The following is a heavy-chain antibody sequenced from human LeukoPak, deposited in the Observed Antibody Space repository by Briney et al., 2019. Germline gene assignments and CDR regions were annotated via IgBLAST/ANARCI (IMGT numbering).Heavy chain of an antibody. D-gene: IGHD3-22*01. CDR3: ARDSDDSSGSQGGVAFDI. J-gene: IGHJ3*02. V-gene: IGHV1-69*01. Sequence: SVKVSCKASGGTFSSYAISWVRQAPGQGLEWMGGIIPIFGTANYAQKFQGRVTITADESTSTAYVELSSLRSEDTAVYYCARDSDDSSGSQGGVAFDIWGQGTMVTVSS. CDR1: GGTFSSYA. CDR2: IIPIFGTA.